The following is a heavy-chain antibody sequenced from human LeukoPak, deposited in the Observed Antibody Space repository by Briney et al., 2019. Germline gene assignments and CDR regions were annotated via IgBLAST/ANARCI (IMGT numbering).Heavy chain of an antibody. CDR3: ARRAGGYSHTYDY. Sequence: GGSLRLSCAVSGFTVSGNYMSWGRQAPAKRLEWCSLIYSGGTTYYADSVKGRLTISRDNSKNTLYLQMNSLRAEDTAVYYCARRAGGYSHTYDYWGQGILVTVSS. CDR1: GFTVSGNY. D-gene: IGHD4-23*01. J-gene: IGHJ4*02. CDR2: IYSGGTT. V-gene: IGHV3-53*01.